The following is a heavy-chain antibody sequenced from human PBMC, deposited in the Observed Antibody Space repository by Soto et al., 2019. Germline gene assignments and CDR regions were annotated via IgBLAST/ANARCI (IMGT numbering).Heavy chain of an antibody. D-gene: IGHD3-22*01. CDR1: GGSISSSSYY. CDR3: ARGPDSSGYRDYYYYGMDV. V-gene: IGHV4-61*05. CDR2: IYYSGST. J-gene: IGHJ6*02. Sequence: SETLSLTCTVSGGSISSSSYYWGWIRQPPGKGLEWIGYIYYSGSTNYNPSLKSRVTISVDTSKNQFSLKLSSVTAADTAVYYCARGPDSSGYRDYYYYGMDVWGQGTTVTVSS.